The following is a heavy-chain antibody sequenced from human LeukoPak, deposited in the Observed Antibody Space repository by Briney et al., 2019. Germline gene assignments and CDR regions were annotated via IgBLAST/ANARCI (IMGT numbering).Heavy chain of an antibody. V-gene: IGHV4-30-4*01. J-gene: IGHJ4*02. CDR2: IYYSGST. Sequence: SETLFLTCTVSGDSICSRDDYWGWISQPPGKGLEWIGYIYYSGSTYYNPSLKSRVTISVDTSKNQFSLKLSSVTAADTAVYYCASGIYDFWSGYDYWGQGTLVTVSS. CDR3: ASGIYDFWSGYDY. D-gene: IGHD3-3*01. CDR1: GDSICSRDDY.